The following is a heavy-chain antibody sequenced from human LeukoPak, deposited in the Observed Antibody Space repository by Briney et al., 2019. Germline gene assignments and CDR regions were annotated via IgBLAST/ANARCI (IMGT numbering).Heavy chain of an antibody. CDR1: GGTFSSYA. J-gene: IGHJ3*02. Sequence: ASVKVSCKPSGGTFSSYAISWVRQAPGQGLEWMGGIIPIFGTANYAQKFQGRVTITADESTSTAYMELSSLRSEDTAVYYCARGPYDSSGYYGAFDIWGQGTMVTVSS. CDR3: ARGPYDSSGYYGAFDI. V-gene: IGHV1-69*13. D-gene: IGHD3-22*01. CDR2: IIPIFGTA.